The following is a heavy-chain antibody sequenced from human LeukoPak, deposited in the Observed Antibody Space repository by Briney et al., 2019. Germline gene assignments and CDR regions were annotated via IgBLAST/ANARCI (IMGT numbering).Heavy chain of an antibody. D-gene: IGHD6-6*01. CDR1: DGSFNDYY. V-gene: IGHV4-34*01. CDR3: AGSRPSDAFDS. Sequence: SETLSLTCAVYDGSFNDYYWSWIRQPPGKGLEWIGEIKHSGSTKYNPSLKSRVTISVDKSKNQFSLKLKSVTAADTAVYYCAGSRPSDAFDSWVQGTMVTVSS. J-gene: IGHJ3*02. CDR2: IKHSGST.